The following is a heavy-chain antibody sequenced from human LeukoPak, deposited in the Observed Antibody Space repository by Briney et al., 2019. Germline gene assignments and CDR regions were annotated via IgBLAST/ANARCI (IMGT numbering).Heavy chain of an antibody. CDR3: ARAPMGYCSGGSCFGMDV. CDR2: INHSGST. Sequence: SETLSLTCAVYGGSFSGYYWSWIRQPPGKGLEWIGEINHSGSTNYNPPLKSRVTISVDTSKNQFSLKLSSVTAADTAVYYCARAPMGYCSGGSCFGMDVWGQGTTVTVSS. CDR1: GGSFSGYY. J-gene: IGHJ6*02. D-gene: IGHD2-15*01. V-gene: IGHV4-34*01.